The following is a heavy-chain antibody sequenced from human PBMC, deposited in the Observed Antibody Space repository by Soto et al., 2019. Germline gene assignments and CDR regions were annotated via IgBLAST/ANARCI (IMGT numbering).Heavy chain of an antibody. Sequence: QVQLQESGPGLVKPSGTLSLTCAVSGDSVSSPYYWCWVRQPPGKGLEWIGEVFHTGTTSYNPSLRSRVTISMDKSINQFSLDLSSVTAADTAVYYCARSAGWYAVHSWGRGTLVIVSS. CDR1: GDSVSSPYY. CDR2: VFHTGTT. D-gene: IGHD6-19*01. J-gene: IGHJ4*02. CDR3: ARSAGWYAVHS. V-gene: IGHV4-4*02.